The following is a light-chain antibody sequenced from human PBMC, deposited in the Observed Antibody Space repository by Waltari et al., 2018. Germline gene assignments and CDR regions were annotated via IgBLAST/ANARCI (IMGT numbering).Light chain of an antibody. V-gene: IGKV1-8*01. CDR1: EGITSY. Sequence: AIRMTQSPSSFSASTGDSVTITCRANEGITSYLAWYQQKPGKAPKLLIYAASTLHSGVPSRFSGSGSGTDFTLTISCLQSEDFATYYCQQYFSYPLTFGGGTTVEIK. CDR2: AAS. CDR3: QQYFSYPLT. J-gene: IGKJ4*01.